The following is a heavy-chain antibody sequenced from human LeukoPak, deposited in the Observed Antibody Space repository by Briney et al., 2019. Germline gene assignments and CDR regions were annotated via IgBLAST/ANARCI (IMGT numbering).Heavy chain of an antibody. D-gene: IGHD6-13*01. Sequence: ASVKVSCKASGYTFTSYAMHWVRQAPGQRLEWMGWINAGNGNTKYSQKFQGWVTMTRDTSISTAYMELSRLRSDDTAVYYCARDLHSSSRNYYYYYGMDVWGQGTTVTVYS. V-gene: IGHV1-3*01. J-gene: IGHJ6*02. CDR3: ARDLHSSSRNYYYYYGMDV. CDR2: INAGNGNT. CDR1: GYTFTSYA.